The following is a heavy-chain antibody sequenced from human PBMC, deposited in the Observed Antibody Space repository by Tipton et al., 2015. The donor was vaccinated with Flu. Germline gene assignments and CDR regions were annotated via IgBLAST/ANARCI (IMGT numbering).Heavy chain of an antibody. CDR2: IYYSGST. J-gene: IGHJ4*02. CDR1: GGSISSYY. Sequence: TLSLTCTVSGGSISSYYWSWIRQPPGKGLEWIGYIYYSGSTNYNPSLKSRVTISVDTSKNQFSLKPSPVTAADTAVYYCARFISIAAVADYWGQGTLVTVSS. CDR3: ARFISIAAVADY. D-gene: IGHD6-13*01. V-gene: IGHV4-59*12.